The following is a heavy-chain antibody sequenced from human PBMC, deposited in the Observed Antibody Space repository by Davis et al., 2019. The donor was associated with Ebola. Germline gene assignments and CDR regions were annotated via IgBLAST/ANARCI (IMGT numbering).Heavy chain of an antibody. J-gene: IGHJ4*02. CDR3: SGFGLQ. D-gene: IGHD3-10*01. V-gene: IGHV5-10-1*01. Sequence: GGSLRLSCKGSGYSFTSYWISWVRQMPGRGLEWMGRIDPSDSKTNYSPSFEGHVTISVDKSISTAYLQWSSLKASDTAMYYCSGFGLQWGQGTLVSVSS. CDR2: IDPSDSKT. CDR1: GYSFTSYW.